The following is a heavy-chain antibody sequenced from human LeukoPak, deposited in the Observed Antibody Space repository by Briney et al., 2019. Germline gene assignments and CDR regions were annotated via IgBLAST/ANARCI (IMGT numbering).Heavy chain of an antibody. V-gene: IGHV3-30*02. CDR1: GFTFSSYA. J-gene: IGHJ4*02. Sequence: GGSLRLSCAASGFTFSSYAMSWVRQAPGKGLDWVAFIRYDASNKYHADSVKGRFTISRDNSKNTLYLQMNSLRAEDTAVYYCAKDRAPQGVLDYWGQGTLVTVSS. CDR3: AKDRAPQGVLDY. CDR2: IRYDASNK.